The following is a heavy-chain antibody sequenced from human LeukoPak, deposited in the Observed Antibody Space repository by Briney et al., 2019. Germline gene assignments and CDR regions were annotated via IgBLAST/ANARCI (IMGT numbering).Heavy chain of an antibody. CDR1: GGSFSGYY. CDR3: AREGCSSTSCHSPPPFDP. CDR2: INHSGST. J-gene: IGHJ5*02. Sequence: SETLSLTCAVYGGSFSGYYWSWIRQPPGKGLEWIGEINHSGSTNYNPSLKSRVTISVDTSKNQLSLKLSSVTAADTAVYYCAREGCSSTSCHSPPPFDPWGQGTLVTVSS. D-gene: IGHD2-2*01. V-gene: IGHV4-34*01.